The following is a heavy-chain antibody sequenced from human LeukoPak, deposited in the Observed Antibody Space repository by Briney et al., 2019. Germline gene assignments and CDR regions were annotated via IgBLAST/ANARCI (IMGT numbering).Heavy chain of an antibody. V-gene: IGHV4-39*01. D-gene: IGHD3-3*01. J-gene: IGHJ5*02. CDR1: GASISADNYY. CDR3: AFWSGYYSSWFDP. CDR2: IYYRGST. Sequence: PSETLFLTCSVSGASISADNYYWGWIRQPPGKGPEWIGSIYYRGSTYCNPSLKSRVTISVDTSKNQFSLKVTSVTAADAGVYYCAFWSGYYSSWFDPWGQGILVTVSS.